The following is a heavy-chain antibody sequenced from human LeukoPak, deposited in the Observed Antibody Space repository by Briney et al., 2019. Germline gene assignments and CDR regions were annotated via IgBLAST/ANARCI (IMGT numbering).Heavy chain of an antibody. CDR2: IWYDGSNK. CDR1: GFTFSSDG. CDR3: GRGLDAALLVVATPRDS. J-gene: IGHJ5*01. D-gene: IGHD2-15*01. Sequence: GRSLRLSCAAAGFTFSSDGMHWVRQAPGKGLQEVAVIWYDGSNKYYADSLKGRVTISRDNSKNTLYLQMNSRRAEDTAGYYCGRGLDAALLVVATPRDSWGQGTLVTVSS. V-gene: IGHV3-33*01.